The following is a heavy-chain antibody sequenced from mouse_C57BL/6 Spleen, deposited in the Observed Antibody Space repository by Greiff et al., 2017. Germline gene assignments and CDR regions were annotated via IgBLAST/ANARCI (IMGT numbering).Heavy chain of an antibody. D-gene: IGHD3-2*02. V-gene: IGHV3-6*01. J-gene: IGHJ4*01. CDR2: ISYDGSN. CDR3: ARAAQATAMDY. Sequence: DVKLQESGPGLVKPSQSLSLTCSVTGYSITSGYYWNWIRQFPGNKLEWMGYISYDGSNNYNPSLKNRISITRDTSKNQFFLKLNSVTTEDTATYYCARAAQATAMDYWGQGTSVTVSS. CDR1: GYSITSGYY.